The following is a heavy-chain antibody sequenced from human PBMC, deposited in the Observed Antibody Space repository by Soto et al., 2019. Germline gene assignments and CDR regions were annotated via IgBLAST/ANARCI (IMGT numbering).Heavy chain of an antibody. J-gene: IGHJ5*02. CDR3: ARAPRKTWFDP. CDR2: IYYSGST. CDR1: GGSISSYY. V-gene: IGHV4-59*08. Sequence: QVQLQESGPGLVKPSETLSLTCTVSGGSISSYYWSWIRQPPGKGLEWIGYIYYSGSTNYNPSLKSRVTISVDTSKNQFSLKLSSVTAADTAVYYCARAPRKTWFDPWGQGTLVTVSS.